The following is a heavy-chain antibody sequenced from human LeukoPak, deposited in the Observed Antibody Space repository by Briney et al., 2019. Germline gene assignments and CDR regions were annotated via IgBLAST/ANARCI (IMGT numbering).Heavy chain of an antibody. J-gene: IGHJ6*02. CDR1: GYTLTELS. Sequence: ASVKVSCKVSGYTLTELSMHWVRQAPGKGLEWMGGFDPEDGETIYAQKFQGRVTITADESTSTAYMELSSLRSEDTAVYYCASYGGYGDYVDYYYGMDVWGQGTTVTVSS. CDR2: FDPEDGET. V-gene: IGHV1-24*01. D-gene: IGHD4-17*01. CDR3: ASYGGYGDYVDYYYGMDV.